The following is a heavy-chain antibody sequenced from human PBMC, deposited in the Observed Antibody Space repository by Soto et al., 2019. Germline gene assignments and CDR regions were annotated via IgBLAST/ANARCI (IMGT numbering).Heavy chain of an antibody. CDR2: INQDGSEK. J-gene: IGHJ4*02. V-gene: IGHV3-7*04. CDR3: PGGVGDAF. CDR1: ESTVSRDW. D-gene: IGHD1-26*01. Sequence: EVHLVESGGGLVQTGGSLRLSCAIFESTVSRDWMNWVRQAPGKGLERVAHINQDGSEKYYVDSVKGRFTISRYNAKKSLYLQMNSLRPADTAMYYCPGGVGDAFWGQGTLVTVSS.